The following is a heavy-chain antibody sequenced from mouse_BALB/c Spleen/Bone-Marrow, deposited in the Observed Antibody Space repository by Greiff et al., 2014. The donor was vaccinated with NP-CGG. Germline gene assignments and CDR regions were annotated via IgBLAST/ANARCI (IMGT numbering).Heavy chain of an antibody. Sequence: VKLVESGAELMKPGASVKISCKATGYTFSNYWIDWVKQRPGHGLEWIGEILPGSGTANYNEKFKGKATFTADTSSNTAYMQLSSLTSEDSALYYCARASVVPSYFDFWGQGTTLTVSS. J-gene: IGHJ2*01. D-gene: IGHD1-1*01. CDR3: ARASVVPSYFDF. CDR1: GYTFSNYW. CDR2: ILPGSGTA. V-gene: IGHV1-9*01.